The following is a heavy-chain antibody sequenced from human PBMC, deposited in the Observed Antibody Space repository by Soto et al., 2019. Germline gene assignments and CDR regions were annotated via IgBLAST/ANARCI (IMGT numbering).Heavy chain of an antibody. CDR2: ISAAGDP. Sequence: EVQLVESGGGLVQTGGSLRLSCEASGFTFRNYDMHWVRQGTGKGLEWVSGISAAGDPDYADSVEGRSTISIENAQNSFFLQMNCLICGYTAFYYCSRADRGFYGLVVFGQGTTVIVSS. CDR3: SRADRGFYGLVV. V-gene: IGHV3-13*05. J-gene: IGHJ6*02. CDR1: GFTFRNYD.